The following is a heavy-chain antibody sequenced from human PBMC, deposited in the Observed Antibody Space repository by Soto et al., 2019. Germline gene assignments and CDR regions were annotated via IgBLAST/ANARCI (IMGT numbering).Heavy chain of an antibody. V-gene: IGHV1-69*08. Sequence: QVQLVQSGAEVKKPGSSVKVSCKASGGTFSSYTISWVRQAPGQGLEWMGRIIPILGIANYAQKFQGRVTITADKSTSTAYMELSSLRSEDTAVYYCARDSLDYVWGSYRTYYFDYWGQGTLVTVSS. D-gene: IGHD3-16*02. CDR1: GGTFSSYT. CDR3: ARDSLDYVWGSYRTYYFDY. J-gene: IGHJ4*02. CDR2: IIPILGIA.